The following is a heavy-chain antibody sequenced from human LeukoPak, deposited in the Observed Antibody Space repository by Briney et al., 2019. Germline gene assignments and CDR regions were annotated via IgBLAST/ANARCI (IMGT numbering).Heavy chain of an antibody. CDR3: TRVRSSSWYDY. CDR2: ISGDGTTT. Sequence: GGSLRLSCATSGFTFSTSWMHWVRQAPGKGLVWVSRISGDGTTTTYADSVKGRFTISRDNAKNSLFLQMNSLRVDDAAVYYCTRVRSSSWYDYWGQGALVTVSS. CDR1: GFTFSTSW. D-gene: IGHD6-13*01. J-gene: IGHJ4*02. V-gene: IGHV3-74*01.